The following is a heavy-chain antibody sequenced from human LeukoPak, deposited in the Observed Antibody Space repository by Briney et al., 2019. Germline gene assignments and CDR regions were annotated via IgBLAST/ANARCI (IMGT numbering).Heavy chain of an antibody. CDR2: ISGSGGST. V-gene: IGHV3-23*01. D-gene: IGHD1-1*01. J-gene: IGHJ6*02. CDR1: GFTFSSYA. Sequence: GGSLRLSCAASGFTFSSYAMSWVRQAPGKGLEWVSAISGSGGSTYYADSVKGRFTISRDNSKNTLYLQMNSLRAEDTAVYYCAKDTANADHPQREDYYYGMDVWGQGTTVTVSS. CDR3: AKDTANADHPQREDYYYGMDV.